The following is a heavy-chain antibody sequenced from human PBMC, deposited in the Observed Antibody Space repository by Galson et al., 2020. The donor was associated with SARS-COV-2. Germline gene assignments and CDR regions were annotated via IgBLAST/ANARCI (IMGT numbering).Heavy chain of an antibody. J-gene: IGHJ6*02. Sequence: ASVKVSCKAFGNTFTTYYIHWVRQAPGQGLEWMGIINPSGDITSYAQKFQGRLTLTRDTSASTVYMELSSLTSEDTAVYCCARDEIVVTLGTYSYYGMDVWGQGTTVTVSS. D-gene: IGHD2-2*01. V-gene: IGHV1-46*01. CDR2: INPSGDIT. CDR3: ARDEIVVTLGTYSYYGMDV. CDR1: GNTFTTYY.